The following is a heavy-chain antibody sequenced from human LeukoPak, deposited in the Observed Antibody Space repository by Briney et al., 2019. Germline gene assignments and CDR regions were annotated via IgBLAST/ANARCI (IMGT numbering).Heavy chain of an antibody. CDR1: GGTFSSYA. V-gene: IGHV1-69*13. D-gene: IGHD3-10*01. Sequence: SVKVSCKASGGTFSSYAISWVRQAPGQGLEWMGGIIPIFGTANCAQKFQGRVTITADESTSTAYMELSSLRSEDTAVYYCARGPPGDLDWFDPWGQGTLVTVSS. J-gene: IGHJ5*02. CDR3: ARGPPGDLDWFDP. CDR2: IIPIFGTA.